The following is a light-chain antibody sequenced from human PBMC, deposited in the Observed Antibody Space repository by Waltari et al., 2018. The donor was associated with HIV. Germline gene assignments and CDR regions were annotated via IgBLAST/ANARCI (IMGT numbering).Light chain of an antibody. CDR1: QNISRW. Sequence: DIQMTQSPSTLSASVGDRVTISCRASQNISRWLAWYQQKGVIAPKLLIFEASTSESGVPSRFRGSGSGTDFTLTINSLQPDDFATYYCQQYISFWTFGQGTKVDFK. CDR3: QQYISFWT. J-gene: IGKJ1*01. V-gene: IGKV1-5*03. CDR2: EAS.